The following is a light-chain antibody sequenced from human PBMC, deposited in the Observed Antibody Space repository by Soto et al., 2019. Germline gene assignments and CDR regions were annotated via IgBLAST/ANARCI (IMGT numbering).Light chain of an antibody. V-gene: IGKV3-15*01. CDR1: QSLRSS. J-gene: IGKJ1*01. CDR3: QQYNNWPQT. Sequence: EIVMTQSPATLSVSLGERATLSCRASQSLRSSLAWYQQKPGQAPRLLIYDASTRATGIPARFSGSGSGTDFTLTISGLQSEDFAVYYCQQYNNWPQTFGQGTMVDIK. CDR2: DAS.